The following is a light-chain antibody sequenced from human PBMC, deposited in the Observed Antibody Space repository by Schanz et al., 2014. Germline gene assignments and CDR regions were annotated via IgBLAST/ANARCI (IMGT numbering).Light chain of an antibody. V-gene: IGLV7-43*01. J-gene: IGLJ3*02. Sequence: QTVVTQEPSLTVSPGGTVTLTCASSTGAVTSSYAPNWFQQRPGQAPRALIYSTTEKHSWTPARFSGSLLGGKAALTLSGVQPEDEAEYYCLLYYGGAHWVFGGGTKLTVL. CDR3: LLYYGGAHWV. CDR2: STT. CDR1: TGAVTSSYA.